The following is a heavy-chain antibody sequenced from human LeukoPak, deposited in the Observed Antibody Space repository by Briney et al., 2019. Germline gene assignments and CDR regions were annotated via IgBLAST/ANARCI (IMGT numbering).Heavy chain of an antibody. CDR3: AKDLGDVVVTEGFDY. Sequence: GRSLRLSCAASGFTFSSYAMHWVRQAPGKGLEWVAVISYDGSNKHYADSVKGRFTISRDNAKNSLYLQMNSLRAEDTALYYCAKDLGDVVVTEGFDYWGQGTLVTVSS. J-gene: IGHJ4*02. V-gene: IGHV3-30-3*01. D-gene: IGHD2-21*02. CDR2: ISYDGSNK. CDR1: GFTFSSYA.